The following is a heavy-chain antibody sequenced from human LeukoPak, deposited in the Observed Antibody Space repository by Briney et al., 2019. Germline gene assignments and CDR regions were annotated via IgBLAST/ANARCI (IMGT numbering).Heavy chain of an antibody. V-gene: IGHV3-30*04. Sequence: GGSLRLSCEASGFTFSSYAIHWVRQAPGKGLEWVALISYDGSNNYYADSVKGRFTISRDNSKNTLYLQMNSLGAEDTAFYYCASDRRSDSSGYAFDIWGQGTMVTVSS. J-gene: IGHJ3*02. CDR3: ASDRRSDSSGYAFDI. CDR2: ISYDGSNN. CDR1: GFTFSSYA. D-gene: IGHD3-22*01.